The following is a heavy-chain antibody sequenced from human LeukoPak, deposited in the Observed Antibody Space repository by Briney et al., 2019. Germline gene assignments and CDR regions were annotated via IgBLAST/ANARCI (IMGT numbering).Heavy chain of an antibody. D-gene: IGHD2-2*01. J-gene: IGHJ6*02. CDR1: GYTFTGYY. V-gene: IGHV1-2*02. CDR3: ARQDIVVVPAASWYYYGMDV. Sequence: ASVKVSCKASGYTFTGYYMHWVRQAPGQGLEWMGWINPNSGGTNYAQKFQGRVTMTRDTSISTAYMELSRLRSDDTAVYYCARQDIVVVPAASWYYYGMDVWGQGTTVTVSS. CDR2: INPNSGGT.